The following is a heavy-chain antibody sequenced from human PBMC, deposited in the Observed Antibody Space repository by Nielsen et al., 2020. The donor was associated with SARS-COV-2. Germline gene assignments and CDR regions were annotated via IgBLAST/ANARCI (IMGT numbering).Heavy chain of an antibody. CDR2: IGTAGDT. CDR3: VRGGVHQYYYYYGMDV. Sequence: GESLKISCAASGFTFSNYDMYWVRQTTGKGLEWVSGIGTAGDTYYPGSVKGRFTISRENAKNSLYLQMNSLRAGDTAVYYCVRGGVHQYYYYYGMDVWGQGTTVTVSS. CDR1: GFTFSNYD. V-gene: IGHV3-13*04. D-gene: IGHD1-1*01. J-gene: IGHJ6*02.